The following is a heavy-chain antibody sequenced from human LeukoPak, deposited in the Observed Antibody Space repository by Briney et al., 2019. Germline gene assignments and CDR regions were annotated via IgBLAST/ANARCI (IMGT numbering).Heavy chain of an antibody. CDR2: ISTSGSSV. CDR1: GFSFSTYE. Sequence: GGSLRLSCVASGFSFSTYEMNWVRQAPGKGLEGVAYISTSGSSVYYADSLKGRFTVSRDNAKSSLFLQVDSLTVADTAVYYCARVGREVTTGYFDDWGQGTLVAVSS. D-gene: IGHD2-21*02. V-gene: IGHV3-48*03. CDR3: ARVGREVTTGYFDD. J-gene: IGHJ4*02.